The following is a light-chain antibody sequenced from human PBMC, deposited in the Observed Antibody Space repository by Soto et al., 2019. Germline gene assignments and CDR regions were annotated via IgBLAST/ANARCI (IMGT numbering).Light chain of an antibody. V-gene: IGLV2-23*02. CDR3: CSYAGSGIVI. CDR1: SSDVGSYNL. J-gene: IGLJ2*01. Sequence: QSALTPPASVSGSPEQSITISCTGTSSDVGSYNLVSWYQQHPGKVPKLMIYEVSKRPSGVSNRFSGSKFGNTASLTISGLQAEDEADYYCCSYAGSGIVIFGGGTKLTVL. CDR2: EVS.